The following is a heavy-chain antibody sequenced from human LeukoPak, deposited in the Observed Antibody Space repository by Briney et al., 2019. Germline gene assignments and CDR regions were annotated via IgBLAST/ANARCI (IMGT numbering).Heavy chain of an antibody. CDR3: ARVDTYYDYVWGSYGYYYGMDV. V-gene: IGHV3-21*04. D-gene: IGHD3-16*01. Sequence: GGSLRLSCAASGFTFSSYAMSWVRQAPGKGLEWVSAISSSGSTIYYADSVKGRFTISRDNAKNSLYLQMNSLRAEDTAVYYCARVDTYYDYVWGSYGYYYGMDVWGQGTTVTVSS. J-gene: IGHJ6*02. CDR1: GFTFSSYA. CDR2: ISSSGSTI.